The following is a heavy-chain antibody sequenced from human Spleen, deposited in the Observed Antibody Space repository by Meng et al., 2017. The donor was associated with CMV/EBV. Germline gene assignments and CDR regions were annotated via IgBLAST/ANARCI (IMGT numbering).Heavy chain of an antibody. CDR1: GYTFTGYY. CDR2: IDPNSAGT. CDR3: ARDDGYNGNPFDF. V-gene: IGHV1-2*02. J-gene: IGHJ3*01. D-gene: IGHD5-24*01. Sequence: ASVKVSCKTSGYTFTGYYIHWVRQAPGQGLEWMGWIDPNSAGTKYSQKFQDRVIMTRGTSISTAFMELSSLNSGDTAVFYCARDDGYNGNPFDFWGQGTMVTVSS.